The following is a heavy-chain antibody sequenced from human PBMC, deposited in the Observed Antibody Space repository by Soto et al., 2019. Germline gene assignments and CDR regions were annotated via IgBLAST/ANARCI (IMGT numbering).Heavy chain of an antibody. D-gene: IGHD3-3*01. CDR2: INHSGST. CDR3: ARGITIFGVVIPSVALDI. Sequence: SETLSLTCAVYGGSFSGYYWSWIRQPPGKGLEWIGEINHSGSTNYNPSLKSRVTISVDTSKNQFSLKLSSVTAADTAVYYCARGITIFGVVIPSVALDIWGQGTMVTVSS. CDR1: GGSFSGYY. V-gene: IGHV4-34*01. J-gene: IGHJ3*02.